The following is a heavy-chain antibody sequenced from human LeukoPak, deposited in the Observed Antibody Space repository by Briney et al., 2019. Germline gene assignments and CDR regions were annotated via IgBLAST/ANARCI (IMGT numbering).Heavy chain of an antibody. V-gene: IGHV3-30*18. J-gene: IGHJ6*02. D-gene: IGHD3-22*01. CDR1: GFTFSSYG. CDR2: ISYDGSNK. CDR3: AKDDGKGYDSSGYATYHYYYYGMDV. Sequence: PGRSLRLSCAASGFTFSSYGMHWVRQAPGKGLEWVAVISYDGSNKYYADSVKGRFTISRDNSKNTLYLQMNSLRAEDTAVYYCAKDDGKGYDSSGYATYHYYYYGMDVWGQGTTVTVSS.